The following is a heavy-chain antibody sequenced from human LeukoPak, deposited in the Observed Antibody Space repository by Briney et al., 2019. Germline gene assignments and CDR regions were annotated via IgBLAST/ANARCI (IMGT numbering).Heavy chain of an antibody. V-gene: IGHV3-23*01. CDR3: AKGFIAACPPNHYFGY. CDR2: ISGSGGST. CDR1: GFTFSSYA. Sequence: GGSLRLSCAASGFTFSSYAMSWVRQAPVKGLEWVSAISGSGGSTYYADSVKGRFTISRDNSKNTLYLQMNSLRAEDTAVYYCAKGFIAACPPNHYFGYWGQGTLVTVSS. D-gene: IGHD6-6*01. J-gene: IGHJ4*02.